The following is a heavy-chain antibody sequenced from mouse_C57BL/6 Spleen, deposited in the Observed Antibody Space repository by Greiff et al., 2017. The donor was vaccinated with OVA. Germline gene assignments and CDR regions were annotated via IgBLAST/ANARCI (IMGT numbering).Heavy chain of an antibody. CDR1: GYAFTNYL. V-gene: IGHV1-54*01. CDR2: INPGSGGT. J-gene: IGHJ2*01. CDR3: ARDWDGLDY. Sequence: VQLQQSGAELVRPGTSVKVSCKASGYAFTNYLIEWVKQRPGQGLEWIGVINPGSGGTNYNEKFKGKATLTADKSSSTAYMQLSSLTSEDSAVYFCARDWDGLDYWGQGTTLTVSS. D-gene: IGHD4-1*01.